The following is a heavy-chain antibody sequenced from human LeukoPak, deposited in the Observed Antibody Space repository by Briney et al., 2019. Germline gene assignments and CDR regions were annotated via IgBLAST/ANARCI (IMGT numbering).Heavy chain of an antibody. CDR2: ISWNSGSI. CDR3: AKGLWFGELLYGPVFDY. D-gene: IGHD3-10*01. V-gene: IGHV3-9*01. Sequence: GGSLRLSCAASGFTFDDYAMHWVRQAPGKGLEWVSGISWNSGSIGYADSVKGRFTISRDNAKNSLYLQMNSPRAEDTALYYCAKGLWFGELLYGPVFDYWGQGTLVTVSS. J-gene: IGHJ4*02. CDR1: GFTFDDYA.